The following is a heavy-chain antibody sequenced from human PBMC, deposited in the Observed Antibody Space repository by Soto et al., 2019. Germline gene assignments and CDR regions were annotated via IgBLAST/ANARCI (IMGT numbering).Heavy chain of an antibody. Sequence: PSETLSLTCTVSGGSISSYYWSWIRQPPGKGLEWIGYIYYSGSTNYNPSLKSRVTISVDTSKNQFSLKLSSVTAADTAVYYCARGDDYGVKIDYWGQGTLVTVS. J-gene: IGHJ4*02. CDR3: ARGDDYGVKIDY. D-gene: IGHD4-17*01. CDR2: IYYSGST. V-gene: IGHV4-59*01. CDR1: GGSISSYY.